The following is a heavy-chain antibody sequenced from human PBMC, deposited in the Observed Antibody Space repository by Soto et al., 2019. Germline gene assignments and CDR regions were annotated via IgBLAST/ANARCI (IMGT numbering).Heavy chain of an antibody. CDR2: ISAYNGNT. J-gene: IGHJ5*02. Sequence: ASVKVSCKASGYTFTSYGISWVRQAPGQGLEWMGWISAYNGNTNYAQKLQGRVTMTTDTSTSTAYMELRSLRSDDTDVYYCARDFWSGTFNWFDPWGQGTLVTVSS. CDR3: ARDFWSGTFNWFDP. V-gene: IGHV1-18*04. D-gene: IGHD3-3*01. CDR1: GYTFTSYG.